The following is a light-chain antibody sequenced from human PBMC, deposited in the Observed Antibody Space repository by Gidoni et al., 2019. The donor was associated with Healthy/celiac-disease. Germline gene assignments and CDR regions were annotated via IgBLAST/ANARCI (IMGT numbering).Light chain of an antibody. V-gene: IGKV4-1*01. CDR3: QQYYSTPRT. CDR1: QSVLYSSNNKNY. CDR2: WAS. J-gene: IGKJ2*01. Sequence: IVMTQSPDSLAVSLGERATINCKSSQSVLYSSNNKNYLAWYQQKPGQPPKLLIYWASTRESGVPDRFSGSGSGTDFTLTISSLQAEDVAVYYCQQYYSTPRTFXQXTKLXIK.